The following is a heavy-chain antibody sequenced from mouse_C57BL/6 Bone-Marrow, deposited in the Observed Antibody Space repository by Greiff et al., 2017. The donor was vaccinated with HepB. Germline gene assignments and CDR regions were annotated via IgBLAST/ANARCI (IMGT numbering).Heavy chain of an antibody. V-gene: IGHV1-42*01. CDR2: INPSTGGT. D-gene: IGHD2-4*01. Sequence: VQLKESGPELVKPGASVKISCKASGYSFTGYYMNWVKQSPEKSLEWIGEINPSTGGTTYNQKFKAKATLTVDKSSSTAYMQLKSLTSEASAVYYCARDYRFAYWGQGTLVTVSA. J-gene: IGHJ3*01. CDR1: GYSFTGYY. CDR3: ARDYRFAY.